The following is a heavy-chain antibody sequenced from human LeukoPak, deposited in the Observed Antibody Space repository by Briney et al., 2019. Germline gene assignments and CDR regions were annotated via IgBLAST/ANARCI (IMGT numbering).Heavy chain of an antibody. D-gene: IGHD2-2*01. CDR1: GGSFSCYY. Sequence: PSETLSLTCAVYGGSFSCYYWSWIRQPPGKGLEWIGEINHSGGTNYNPSLKSRGNISVDTAKNHISVKLTSVTPHATAVYYCARRLLCNSPSCRRFDYWGQGTLVTVSS. CDR2: INHSGGT. V-gene: IGHV4-34*01. J-gene: IGHJ4*02. CDR3: ARRLLCNSPSCRRFDY.